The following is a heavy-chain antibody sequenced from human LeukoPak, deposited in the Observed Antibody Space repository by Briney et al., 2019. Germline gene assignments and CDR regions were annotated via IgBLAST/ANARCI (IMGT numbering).Heavy chain of an antibody. V-gene: IGHV1-2*02. CDR2: INPNSGGT. CDR3: ARVGARDIVATIGSYYYYYYGMDV. Sequence: ASVKVSCKASGYTFTGYYMHWVRQAPGQGLEWMGWINPNSGGTNYAQKFQGRVTMTRDTSISTAYMELSRLRSDDTAVYYCARVGARDIVATIGSYYYYYYGMDVWGQGTTVTVSS. J-gene: IGHJ6*02. D-gene: IGHD5-12*01. CDR1: GYTFTGYY.